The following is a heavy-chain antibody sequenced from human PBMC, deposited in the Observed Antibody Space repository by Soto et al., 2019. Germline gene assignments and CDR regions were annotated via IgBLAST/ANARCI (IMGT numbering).Heavy chain of an antibody. Sequence: EVQLVESGGGLVQPGGSLRLSCAASGFTFSSYSMNWVRQAPGKGLEWVSYISSSSSTIYYADSVKGRFTISRDNSKNSLYLQMNSLRDEDTGVYYCASGPYYYDSSGLEDHSPGVGALRSYGMDVWGQGTTVTVSS. CDR2: ISSSSSTI. J-gene: IGHJ6*02. CDR3: ASGPYYYDSSGLEDHSPGVGALRSYGMDV. CDR1: GFTFSSYS. V-gene: IGHV3-48*02. D-gene: IGHD3-22*01.